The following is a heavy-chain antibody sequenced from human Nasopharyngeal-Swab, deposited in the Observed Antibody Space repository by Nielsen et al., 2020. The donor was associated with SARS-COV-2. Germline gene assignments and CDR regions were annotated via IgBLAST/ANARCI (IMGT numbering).Heavy chain of an antibody. CDR2: IDPNSGVA. Sequence: ASVKVSCKASGYIFTAYYIHWVRQAPGQGLERMGRIDPNSGVANYGQQFQGGVTMTSDRSTSPVYLELARLTSDDTAVYFCARRRIMWAPNSVPFDYWGQGTLVTVSS. V-gene: IGHV1-2*06. D-gene: IGHD2-21*01. CDR1: GYIFTAYY. J-gene: IGHJ4*02. CDR3: ARRRIMWAPNSVPFDY.